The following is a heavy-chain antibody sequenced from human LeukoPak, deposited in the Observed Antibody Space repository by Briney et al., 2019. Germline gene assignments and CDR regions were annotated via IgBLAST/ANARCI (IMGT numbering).Heavy chain of an antibody. D-gene: IGHD3-10*01. V-gene: IGHV3-66*01. CDR3: VKVGYGSGSFDYYMDV. CDR1: EFSVGSNY. Sequence: GGSLRLSCAASEFSVGSNYMTWVRQAPGKGLEWVSLIYSGGSTYYADSVKGRFTISRDNSKNTLYLQMNSLRAEDTAVYYCVKVGYGSGSFDYYMDVWGKGTTVTISS. J-gene: IGHJ6*03. CDR2: IYSGGST.